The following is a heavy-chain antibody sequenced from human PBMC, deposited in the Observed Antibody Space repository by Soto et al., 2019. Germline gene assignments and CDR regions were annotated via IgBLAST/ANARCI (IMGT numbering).Heavy chain of an antibody. CDR3: ASLNYYDSSGYYRDFGV. V-gene: IGHV4-59*01. D-gene: IGHD3-22*01. CDR1: GGSISSYY. Sequence: QVQLQESGPGLVKPSETLSLTCTVSGGSISSYYWSWIRQPPGKGLEWIGYIYYSGSTNYNPSLKGRVTISVDTSKNQFSLKLSSVTAADTAVYYCASLNYYDSSGYYRDFGVWGQGTLVTVSS. CDR2: IYYSGST. J-gene: IGHJ4*02.